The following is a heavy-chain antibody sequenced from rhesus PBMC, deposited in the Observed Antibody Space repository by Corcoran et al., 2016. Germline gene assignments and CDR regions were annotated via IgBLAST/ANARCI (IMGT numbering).Heavy chain of an antibody. CDR1: GFTFSDYY. Sequence: EVRLVESGGGLVQPGGSLRLSCAASGFTFSDYYMSWVSQAPGKGPEGVGFIEKKANGGTAEYAASVKGRFTISRDDSKSIASLQMNSLKTEDTAVYYCARHRGYSGYSLDYWGQGVLVTVSS. D-gene: IGHD5-42*01. J-gene: IGHJ4*01. CDR2: IEKKANGGTA. CDR3: ARHRGYSGYSLDY. V-gene: IGHV3-116*02.